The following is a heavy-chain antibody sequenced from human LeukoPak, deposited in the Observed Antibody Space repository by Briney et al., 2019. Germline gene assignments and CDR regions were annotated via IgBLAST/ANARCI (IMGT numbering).Heavy chain of an antibody. CDR1: GGSFSGYY. CDR2: ISHSGGT. V-gene: IGHV4-34*01. Sequence: PSETLSLTCDIYGGSFSGYYWTWIRQPPGKGLEWIGDISHSGGTNYTPSLKSRVTISVDTSKNQISLKLTSVTAADTAVYFCGRSLRLPYDWGQGTLVTVSS. D-gene: IGHD1-14*01. J-gene: IGHJ4*02. CDR3: GRSLRLPYD.